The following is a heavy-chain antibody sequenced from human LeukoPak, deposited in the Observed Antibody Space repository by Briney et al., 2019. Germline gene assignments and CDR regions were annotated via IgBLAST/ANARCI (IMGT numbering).Heavy chain of an antibody. CDR1: GFSLYNYA. V-gene: IGHV3-23*01. CDR3: ASDMSYSGYYIDY. D-gene: IGHD3-3*01. CDR2: ITGGDTYT. Sequence: GGSLRLSCAASGFSLYNYAVNWVRQAPGKGLEWVSAITGGDTYTYYADSVKGRFTISRDYSKNTLYLQMNSLRAEDTAVYYCASDMSYSGYYIDYWGQGTLVTVSS. J-gene: IGHJ4*02.